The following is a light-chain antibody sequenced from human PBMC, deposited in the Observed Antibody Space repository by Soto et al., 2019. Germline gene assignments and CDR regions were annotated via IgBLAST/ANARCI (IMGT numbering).Light chain of an antibody. CDR2: ATN. J-gene: IGLJ3*02. Sequence: QTVVTQPPSVSGAPGQRVTISCSGSSSNIGAGYDVNWYQQLPGTAPKLLIYATNNRPSGVPDRFSGFKYGTSASLAITRLRTEDEADYYCPSYDRSLNGWVFGGGTKLTVL. CDR3: PSYDRSLNGWV. V-gene: IGLV1-40*01. CDR1: SSNIGAGYD.